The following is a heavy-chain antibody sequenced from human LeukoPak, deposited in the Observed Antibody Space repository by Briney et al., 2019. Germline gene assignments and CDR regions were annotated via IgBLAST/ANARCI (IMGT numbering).Heavy chain of an antibody. CDR3: ARDLTYGLDY. D-gene: IGHD2-8*01. CDR1: GFTLRSDW. J-gene: IGHJ4*02. Sequence: PGGSLRLSCAASGFTLRSDWMNWVRQAPGKGLVWVSRINSDGSSTTYADSVKGRFTISRDNAKNTLYLQMNSLRAEDTAVYYCARDLTYGLDYWGQGTLVTVSS. CDR2: INSDGSST. V-gene: IGHV3-74*03.